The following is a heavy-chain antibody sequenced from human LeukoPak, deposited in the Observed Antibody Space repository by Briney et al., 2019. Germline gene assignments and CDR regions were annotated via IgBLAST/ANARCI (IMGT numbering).Heavy chain of an antibody. J-gene: IGHJ4*02. D-gene: IGHD2-2*02. CDR3: ARDKNVVPAAIIALFDY. CDR1: GGSISSSSYY. Sequence: PSETLSLTCTVSGGSISSSSYYWGWIRQPPGKGLEWIGSIYYSGSTYYNLSLKSRVTISVDTSKNQFSLKLSSVTAADTAVYYCARDKNVVPAAIIALFDYWGQGTLVTVSS. V-gene: IGHV4-39*07. CDR2: IYYSGST.